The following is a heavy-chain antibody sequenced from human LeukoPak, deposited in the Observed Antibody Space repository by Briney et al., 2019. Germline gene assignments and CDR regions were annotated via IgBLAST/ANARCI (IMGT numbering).Heavy chain of an antibody. CDR3: ARGQTRNYFDY. CDR2: IYYSAST. V-gene: IGHV4-59*01. CDR1: GGTISRDY. Sequence: SETLYLTCTVSGGTISRDYWSCIRQPPGKGLEWIGYIYYSASTNYNPSLKSRVTISVDTSKNQFSLKLSSVTAADTAVYYCARGQTRNYFDYWGQGTLVTVSS. J-gene: IGHJ4*02.